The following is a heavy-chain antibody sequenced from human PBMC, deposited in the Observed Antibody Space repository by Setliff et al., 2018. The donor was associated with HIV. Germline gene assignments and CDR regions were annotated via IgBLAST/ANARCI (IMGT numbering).Heavy chain of an antibody. CDR3: AKTTPSSIRSPYYYYMDV. Sequence: GGSLRLSCGASGFTFRDYLMIWVRQAPGKGLEWVSGISGSGATTNYADSVKGRFTISRDNSKNTLYLQMSTLRAEDTAVYYCAKTTPSSIRSPYYYYMDVWGKGTTVTVSS. J-gene: IGHJ6*03. V-gene: IGHV3-23*01. CDR2: ISGSGATT. D-gene: IGHD6-13*01. CDR1: GFTFRDYL.